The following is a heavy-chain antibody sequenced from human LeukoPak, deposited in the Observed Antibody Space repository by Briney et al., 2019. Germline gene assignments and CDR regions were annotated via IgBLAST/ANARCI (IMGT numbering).Heavy chain of an antibody. CDR2: INPSGGST. J-gene: IGHJ4*02. D-gene: IGHD5-18*01. Sequence: EASVKVSCKASGYTFSDNYIHWVRQAPGQGLEWMGIINPSGGSTSYAQKFQGRVTMTRDMSTSTVYMELSSLRSEDTAVYYCARRGYSYGHHFDYWGQGTLVTVSS. CDR1: GYTFSDNY. V-gene: IGHV1-46*01. CDR3: ARRGYSYGHHFDY.